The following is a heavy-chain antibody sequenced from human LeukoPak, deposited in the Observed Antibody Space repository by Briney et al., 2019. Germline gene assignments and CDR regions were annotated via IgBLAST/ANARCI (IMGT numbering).Heavy chain of an antibody. CDR1: GFTFSNYW. CDR3: ARGDDYGDYKDHYFDY. J-gene: IGHJ4*02. CDR2: IKQGGSEK. D-gene: IGHD4-17*01. Sequence: GGSLRLSCAASGFTFSNYWMTWARQAPGKGLEWVANIKQGGSEKYYVDSVKGRFTISRDNAKNSLYLQMNSLRAEDTAVYYCARGDDYGDYKDHYFDYWGQGTLVTVSS. V-gene: IGHV3-7*01.